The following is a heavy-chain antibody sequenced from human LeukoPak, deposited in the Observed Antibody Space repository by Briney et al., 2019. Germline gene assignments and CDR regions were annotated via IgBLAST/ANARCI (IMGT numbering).Heavy chain of an antibody. V-gene: IGHV3-7*01. CDR2: IKQDGSEK. CDR1: GFTFSNAW. CDR3: ARDREAAAARGIGNDY. D-gene: IGHD6-13*01. J-gene: IGHJ4*02. Sequence: GGSLRLSCAASGFTFSNAWMSWVRQAPGKGLEWVANIKQDGSEKYYVDSVKGRFTISRDNAKNSLYLQMNSLRAEDTAVYYCARDREAAAARGIGNDYWGQGTLVTVSS.